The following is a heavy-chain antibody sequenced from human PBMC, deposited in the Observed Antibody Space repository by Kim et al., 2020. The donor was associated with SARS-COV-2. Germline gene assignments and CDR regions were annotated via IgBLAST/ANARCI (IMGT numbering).Heavy chain of an antibody. CDR1: GFTFSDYW. CDR2: ISIDGSVT. Sequence: GGSLRLSCAASGFTFSDYWMHWVRQTPGKGLVCVSRISIDGSVTTYADSVKDRFTISRDNAKNMLFLQMKSLRDEDTAVYYCAREVVTGNGGLKYWGQGTLVTVSS. J-gene: IGHJ4*02. CDR3: AREVVTGNGGLKY. D-gene: IGHD2-21*02. V-gene: IGHV3-74*01.